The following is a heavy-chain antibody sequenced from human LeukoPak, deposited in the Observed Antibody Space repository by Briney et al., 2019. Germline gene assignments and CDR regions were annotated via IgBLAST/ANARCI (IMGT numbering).Heavy chain of an antibody. CDR2: ISGSDGST. V-gene: IGHV3-23*01. CDR3: AKKRPIVVVPAAFDY. D-gene: IGHD2-2*01. Sequence: SGGSLRLSCAASGFTFSSYAMSWVRQAPGKGLEWVSSISGSDGSTYYADSVKGRLTISRDNSKNTLYLQMNSLRAEDTAVYYCAKKRPIVVVPAAFDYWGQGTLVTVSS. CDR1: GFTFSSYA. J-gene: IGHJ4*02.